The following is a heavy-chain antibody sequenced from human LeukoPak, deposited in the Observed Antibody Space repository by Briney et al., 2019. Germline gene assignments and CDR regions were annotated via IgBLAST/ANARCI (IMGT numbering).Heavy chain of an antibody. CDR1: GDSISNYY. Sequence: PSETLSLTCTVSGDSISNYYWSWIRQPPGKGLECLGYITYTGRTYYNPSLKSRLTISLETSKNQFSLQLSSVTAADTAVYYCARDLTGYGELNALDIWGQGTMVTVSS. V-gene: IGHV4-59*01. CDR3: ARDLTGYGELNALDI. D-gene: IGHD4-17*01. J-gene: IGHJ3*02. CDR2: ITYTGRT.